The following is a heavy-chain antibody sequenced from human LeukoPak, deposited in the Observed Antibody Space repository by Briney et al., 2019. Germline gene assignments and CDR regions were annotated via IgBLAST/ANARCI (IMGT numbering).Heavy chain of an antibody. Sequence: SETLSLTCAVSGVSISRYYWSWIRQPAGKGLGWIGRIYSSGTTSYSPSLKSRVTMPVDTSKNQLSLRLSSVTAADTAVYYCARDGRDCSGGSCFDWGQGTLVTVSS. CDR2: IYSSGTT. V-gene: IGHV4-4*07. D-gene: IGHD2-15*01. CDR3: ARDGRDCSGGSCFD. J-gene: IGHJ4*02. CDR1: GVSISRYY.